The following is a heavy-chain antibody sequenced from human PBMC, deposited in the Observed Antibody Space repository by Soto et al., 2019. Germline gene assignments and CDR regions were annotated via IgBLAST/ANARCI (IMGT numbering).Heavy chain of an antibody. D-gene: IGHD2-2*01. Sequence: SETLSLTCAVSGDSISSSNWWSWVRQPPGKGLEWIGEIYHSGSTNYNPSLKSRVTISVDKSKNQFSLKLSSVIAADTAVYYCAQKSRYCSSTSCFYYYYGMDVWGQGTTVTVSS. CDR2: IYHSGST. J-gene: IGHJ6*02. CDR1: GDSISSSNW. V-gene: IGHV4-4*02. CDR3: AQKSRYCSSTSCFYYYYGMDV.